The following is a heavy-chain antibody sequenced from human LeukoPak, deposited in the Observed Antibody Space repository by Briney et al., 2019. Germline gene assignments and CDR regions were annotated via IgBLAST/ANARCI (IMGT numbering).Heavy chain of an antibody. CDR1: GFTFSSYA. CDR2: ISYDGSNK. D-gene: IGHD6-6*01. J-gene: IGHJ4*02. CDR3: ARDDSGSSEYYFDY. Sequence: GGSLRLSCAASGFTFSSYAMHWVRQAPGKGLEWVAVISYDGSNKYYADSVKGRFTISRDNSKNTLYLQMNSLRAEDTAVYYCARDDSGSSEYYFDYWGQGTLVTVSS. V-gene: IGHV3-30*01.